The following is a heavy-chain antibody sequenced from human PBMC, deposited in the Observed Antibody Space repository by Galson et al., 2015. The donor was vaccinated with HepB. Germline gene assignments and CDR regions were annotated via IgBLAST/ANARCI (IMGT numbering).Heavy chain of an antibody. V-gene: IGHV3-30*04. J-gene: IGHJ4*02. CDR2: ISYDGSNK. CDR1: GFTFSSYA. CDR3: TTGYYYDSSGYYCELDY. Sequence: SLRLSCAASGFTFSSYAMHWVRQAPGKGLEWVAVISYDGSNKYYADSVKGRFTISRDNSKNTLYLQMNSLKTEDTAVYYCTTGYYYDSSGYYCELDYWGQGTLVTVSS. D-gene: IGHD3-22*01.